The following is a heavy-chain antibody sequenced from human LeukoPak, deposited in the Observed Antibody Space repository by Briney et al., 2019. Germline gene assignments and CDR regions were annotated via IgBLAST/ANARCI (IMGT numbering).Heavy chain of an antibody. CDR1: GGTFSSYA. CDR2: IIPIFGTA. Sequence: SVKVSCKASGGTFSSYAISWVRQAPGQGLEWMGGIIPIFGTANYAQKFQGRVTITTDESTSTAYMELSSLRSEDTAVYYCASSDTSGYYYSLDYWGQGTLVTVSS. D-gene: IGHD3-22*01. V-gene: IGHV1-69*05. J-gene: IGHJ4*02. CDR3: ASSDTSGYYYSLDY.